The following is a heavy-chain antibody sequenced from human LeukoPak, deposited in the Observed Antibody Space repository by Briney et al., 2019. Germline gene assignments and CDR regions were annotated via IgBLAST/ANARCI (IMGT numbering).Heavy chain of an antibody. CDR3: ARDADSSGYYQTTFDI. Sequence: PSETLSLTCTVSGGSISSSSYYWGWIRQPPGKGLEWIGSIYTSGSTNYNPSLKSRVTMSVDTSKNQFSLKLSSVTAADTAVYYCARDADSSGYYQTTFDIWGQGTMVTVSS. V-gene: IGHV4-39*07. D-gene: IGHD3-22*01. J-gene: IGHJ3*02. CDR1: GGSISSSSYY. CDR2: IYTSGST.